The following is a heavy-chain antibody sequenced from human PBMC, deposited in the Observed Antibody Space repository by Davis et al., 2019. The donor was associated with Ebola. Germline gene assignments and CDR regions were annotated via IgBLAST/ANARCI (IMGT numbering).Heavy chain of an antibody. CDR2: INPSGGST. CDR1: GYTFTSYY. J-gene: IGHJ6*02. V-gene: IGHV1-46*01. Sequence: ASVKVSCKASGYTFTSYYMHWVRQAPGQGLEWMGIINPSGGSTSYAQKFQGRVTMTRDTSTSTVYMELSSLRSEDTAVYYCAVGEEAGFYTPAPPGRYGMDVWGQGTTVTVSS. D-gene: IGHD2/OR15-2a*01. CDR3: AVGEEAGFYTPAPPGRYGMDV.